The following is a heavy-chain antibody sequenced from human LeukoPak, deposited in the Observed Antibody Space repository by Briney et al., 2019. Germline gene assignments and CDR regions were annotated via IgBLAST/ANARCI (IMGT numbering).Heavy chain of an antibody. V-gene: IGHV4-34*01. J-gene: IGHJ4*02. D-gene: IGHD2-15*01. CDR2: INHSGST. CDR1: GGSFSGYY. Sequence: SETLPLTRAVYGGSFSGYYWSWIRQPPGKGLEWIGEINHSGSTNYNPSLKSRVTISVDTSKNQFSLKLSSVTAADTAVYYCTRRYCSGGSCYSGLDYWGQGTLVTVSS. CDR3: TRRYCSGGSCYSGLDY.